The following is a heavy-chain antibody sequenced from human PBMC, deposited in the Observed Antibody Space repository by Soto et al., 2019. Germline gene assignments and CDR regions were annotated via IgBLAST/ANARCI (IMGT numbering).Heavy chain of an antibody. CDR2: IIPRGRST. Sequence: QVQLVQSGAEVKKPGASVKVSCKASGYTFTTYYMHWVRQAPGQGLEWMGTIIPRGRSTSYAQKFQGRVTMTRDTSTSTAYMELSSLTSEDTAVYYCARALAPFYYYYGMDVWGQGTTVTVSS. J-gene: IGHJ6*02. V-gene: IGHV1-46*01. CDR1: GYTFTTYY. CDR3: ARALAPFYYYYGMDV. D-gene: IGHD3-3*02.